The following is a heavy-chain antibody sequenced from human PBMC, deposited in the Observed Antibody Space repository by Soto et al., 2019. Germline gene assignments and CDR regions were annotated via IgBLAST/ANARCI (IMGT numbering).Heavy chain of an antibody. Sequence: GGSLRLSCAASGFTFSSSGMHWVRQAPGKGLVWVSHINSDGSSTGYADSVKGRFTISRDNAKNTLYLQLNSLRAEDTAVYYCARDRSYALDVWGQGTTVTVSS. V-gene: IGHV3-74*01. CDR3: ARDRSYALDV. CDR1: GFTFSSSG. CDR2: INSDGSST. J-gene: IGHJ6*02.